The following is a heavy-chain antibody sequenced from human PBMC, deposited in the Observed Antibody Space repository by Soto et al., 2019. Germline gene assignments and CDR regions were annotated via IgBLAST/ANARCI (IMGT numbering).Heavy chain of an antibody. CDR3: AKGKEWELPLSYLLDV. CDR2: ISYDGTNT. J-gene: IGHJ6*02. V-gene: IGHV3-30*18. D-gene: IGHD1-26*01. CDR1: EFTFRSHG. Sequence: QVQLVESGGGVVLPGRSLRLSCEVSEFTFRSHGMHWVRQAPGKGLEWLAVISYDGTNTYYADSVEGRFTISRDNSKNTLYLQMNILRVEDTAVYYCAKGKEWELPLSYLLDVWGQGTTVTVS.